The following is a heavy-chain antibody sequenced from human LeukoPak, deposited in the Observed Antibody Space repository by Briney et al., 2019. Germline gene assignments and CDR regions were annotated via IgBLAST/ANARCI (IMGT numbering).Heavy chain of an antibody. CDR2: IMPILGIA. CDR1: GGTFRCYA. V-gene: IGHV1-69*04. J-gene: IGHJ5*02. CDR3: ARTYCGGDCYQNWFDP. Sequence: ASVKGSCKASGGTFRCYAISWVRQAPGQGLEWMGRIMPILGIANYAQKFQGRVTITADKSTSTAYMELSSLRSEDTAVYYCARTYCGGDCYQNWFDPWGQGTLVTVSS. D-gene: IGHD2-21*02.